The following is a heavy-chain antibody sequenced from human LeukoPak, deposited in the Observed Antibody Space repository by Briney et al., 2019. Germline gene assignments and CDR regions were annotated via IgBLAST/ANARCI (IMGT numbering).Heavy chain of an antibody. J-gene: IGHJ4*02. CDR1: GGSISNYY. CDR3: ARVPTVTFFDY. CDR2: ICYSGST. Sequence: PSETLSLTCTVSGGSISNYYWSWIRQSPGKGLEWIGDICYSGSTNYNPSLKSRVTISVDTSKNQFSLKLSSVTAADTAVYYCARVPTVTFFDYWGQGTLVTVSS. V-gene: IGHV4-59*12. D-gene: IGHD4-17*01.